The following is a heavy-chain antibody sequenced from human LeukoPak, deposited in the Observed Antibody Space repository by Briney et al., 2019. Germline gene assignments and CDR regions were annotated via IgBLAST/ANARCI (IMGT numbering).Heavy chain of an antibody. J-gene: IGHJ4*02. CDR3: ARRGYDILTGYLDY. D-gene: IGHD3-9*01. CDR2: TYYSGST. V-gene: IGHV4-31*03. CDR1: GGSISSGGYY. Sequence: SETVSLTCTVSGGSISSGGYYWSWIRQHPGKGLEWIGYTYYSGSTYYNPSLKSRVTISVDTSKNQFSLKLSSVTAADTAVYYCARRGYDILTGYLDYWGQGTLVTVSS.